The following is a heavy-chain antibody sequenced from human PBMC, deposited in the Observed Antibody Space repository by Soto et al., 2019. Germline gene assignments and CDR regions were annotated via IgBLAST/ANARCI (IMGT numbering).Heavy chain of an antibody. CDR2: IHDTGRT. CDR3: VRESVSWTDRFDS. J-gene: IGHJ4*02. Sequence: SETLSLTCTVSGDSLSPYYWSWIRQPAGERLEWIGRIHDTGRTNYNPSLKSRVTMSVDTSKNQFSLRVRAVTAAHTAVCYSVRESVSWTDRFDSWVQGTLVTVSS. V-gene: IGHV4-4*07. CDR1: GDSLSPYY. D-gene: IGHD2-21*02.